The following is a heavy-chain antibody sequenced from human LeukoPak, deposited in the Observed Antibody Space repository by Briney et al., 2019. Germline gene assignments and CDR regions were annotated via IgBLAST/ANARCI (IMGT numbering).Heavy chain of an antibody. V-gene: IGHV3-21*01. CDR1: GFTFSSYS. D-gene: IGHD2-21*01. J-gene: IGHJ4*02. CDR2: ISSSSSYI. Sequence: KSGGSLRLSCAASGFTFSSYSMNWVRQAPGKGLEWVSSISSSSSYIYYADSVKGRFTISRDNAKNSLYLQMNSLRAEDTAVYYCAKAPVTTCRGAYCYPFDYWGQGTLVTVSS. CDR3: AKAPVTTCRGAYCYPFDY.